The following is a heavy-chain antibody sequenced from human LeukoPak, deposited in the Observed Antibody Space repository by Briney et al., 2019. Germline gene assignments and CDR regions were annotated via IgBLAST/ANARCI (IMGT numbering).Heavy chain of an antibody. CDR2: ISYDGSNK. V-gene: IGHV3-30*18. CDR1: GFTFSSYG. Sequence: PGGSLRLSCAASGFTFSSYGMHWVRQAPGKGLEWVAVISYDGSNKYYADSVKGRFTISRDNSKNTLYLQMNSLRAEDTAVYYCAKDQKGGGYDAGGDWGQGTLVTVSS. CDR3: AKDQKGGGYDAGGD. D-gene: IGHD5-12*01. J-gene: IGHJ4*02.